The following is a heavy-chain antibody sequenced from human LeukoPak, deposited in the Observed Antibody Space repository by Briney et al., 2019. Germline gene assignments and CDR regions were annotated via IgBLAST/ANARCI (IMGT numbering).Heavy chain of an antibody. CDR1: GGSISSYY. D-gene: IGHD3-3*01. V-gene: IGHV4-59*01. CDR2: IYYSGNT. CDR3: ARDSGGSGYLWFDP. J-gene: IGHJ5*02. Sequence: SETLSLTCTVSGGSISSYYWGWIRQPPGKGLEWIGTIYYSGNTNYNPSLKSRVSISVDASKNQFSLRLNSVTAADTAVYYCARDSGGSGYLWFDPWGQGTLVTVSS.